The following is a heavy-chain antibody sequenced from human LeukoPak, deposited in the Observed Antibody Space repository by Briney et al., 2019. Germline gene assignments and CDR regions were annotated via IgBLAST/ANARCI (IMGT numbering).Heavy chain of an antibody. D-gene: IGHD6-13*01. CDR1: GGSFSGYY. V-gene: IGHV4-34*01. J-gene: IGHJ4*02. CDR2: INHSGSA. CDR3: ARFSSSWYGGIDY. Sequence: SETLSLTCAVYGGSFSGYYWSWIRQPPGKGLEWIGEINHSGSANYNPSLKSRVTISVDTSKNQFPLKLSSVTAADTAVYYCARFSSSWYGGIDYWGQGTLVTVSS.